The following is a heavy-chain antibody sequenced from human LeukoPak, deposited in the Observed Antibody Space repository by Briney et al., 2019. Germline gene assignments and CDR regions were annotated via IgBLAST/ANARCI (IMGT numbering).Heavy chain of an antibody. Sequence: PSETLSLTCTVSGGSISSYYWSWIRQPPGKGLEWIGYIYYSGTTNYNPSLKSRVTISVDTSKNQFSLKMSSVTAADTAVYYCARDRDGGSFVDYWGQGTLVTVSS. D-gene: IGHD5-24*01. CDR3: ARDRDGGSFVDY. J-gene: IGHJ4*02. CDR1: GGSISSYY. V-gene: IGHV4-59*01. CDR2: IYYSGTT.